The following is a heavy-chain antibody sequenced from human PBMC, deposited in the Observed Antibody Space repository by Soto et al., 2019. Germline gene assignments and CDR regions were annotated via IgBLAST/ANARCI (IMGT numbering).Heavy chain of an antibody. CDR1: GFTFSSYT. V-gene: IGHV3-21*01. Sequence: EVQLVESGGGLVKPGGSLRLSCTASGFTFSSYTMNWVRQAPGKGLEWVSSLSSSGTYIFYAESLKGRLTISRDNAKNSLYLQINRLSAADTAVYYCARVPGGGETVYFLDYWGQGTLVTVSS. D-gene: IGHD3-16*01. J-gene: IGHJ4*02. CDR3: ARVPGGGETVYFLDY. CDR2: LSSSGTYI.